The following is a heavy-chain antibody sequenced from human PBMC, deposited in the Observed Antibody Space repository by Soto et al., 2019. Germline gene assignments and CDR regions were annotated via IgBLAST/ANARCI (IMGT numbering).Heavy chain of an antibody. CDR2: ITTGGGNT. Sequence: EVQLLASGGGLVQPGGSLRLSCAASGFSFSYYVMTWVRQAPGKGLEWVSTITTGGGNTDYGDSVKGRFTISRDNSKYTLSLQMNSLTAEDTAVYYCARGEGRTSHFFDLWGRGTLVTVSS. V-gene: IGHV3-23*01. CDR1: GFSFSYYV. CDR3: ARGEGRTSHFFDL. D-gene: IGHD2-2*01. J-gene: IGHJ2*01.